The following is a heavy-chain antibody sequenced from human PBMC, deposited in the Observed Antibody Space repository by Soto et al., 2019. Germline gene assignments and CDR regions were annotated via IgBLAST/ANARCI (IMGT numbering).Heavy chain of an antibody. D-gene: IGHD3-3*01. CDR3: AREGRELRFLEWLRYFDY. Sequence: QVQLVQSGAEVKKPGASVKVSCKASGYTFTSYYMHWVRQAPGQGLEWMGIINPSGGSTSYAQKFQGRVTMTRDTATSTVYMELSSLRSEDTAVYYCAREGRELRFLEWLRYFDYWGQGTLVTVSS. CDR1: GYTFTSYY. J-gene: IGHJ4*02. CDR2: INPSGGST. V-gene: IGHV1-46*01.